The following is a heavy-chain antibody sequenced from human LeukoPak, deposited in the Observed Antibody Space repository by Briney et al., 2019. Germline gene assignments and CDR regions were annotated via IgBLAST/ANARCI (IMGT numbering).Heavy chain of an antibody. J-gene: IGHJ4*02. CDR3: AKSPLVYCTSSSCHLYFDY. CDR2: ISDSGGST. CDR1: GFTFSRYA. V-gene: IGHV3-23*01. Sequence: GGSLRLSCAASGFTFSRYAMSWVRQAPGKGLEWVSGISDSGGSTYYTDSVKGRFTISRDKSHNTLYLQMNSLRAEDTAVYYCAKSPLVYCTSSSCHLYFDYWGQGTLVTVSS. D-gene: IGHD2-15*01.